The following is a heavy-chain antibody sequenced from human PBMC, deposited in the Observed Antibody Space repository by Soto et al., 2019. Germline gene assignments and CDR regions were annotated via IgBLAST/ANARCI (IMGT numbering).Heavy chain of an antibody. Sequence: SETLSLTCTVSGGSISSYYWSWIRQPPGKGLEWIGYIYYSGSTNYNPSLTSRVTISVDTSKNQFSLKLSSVTAAGSAVDYCARDTGYCSGGSCYSVMGWFDPWGQGALVTVSS. CDR2: IYYSGST. D-gene: IGHD2-15*01. CDR3: ARDTGYCSGGSCYSVMGWFDP. J-gene: IGHJ5*02. CDR1: GGSISSYY. V-gene: IGHV4-59*01.